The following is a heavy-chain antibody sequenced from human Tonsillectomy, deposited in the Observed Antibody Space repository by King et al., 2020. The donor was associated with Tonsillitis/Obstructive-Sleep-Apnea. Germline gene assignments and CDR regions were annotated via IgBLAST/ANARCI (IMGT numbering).Heavy chain of an antibody. J-gene: IGHJ3*02. V-gene: IGHV3-30*04. CDR3: ARDRGSRDAFDI. Sequence: VQLVESGGGVVQPGRSLRLSCAASGFTFSSYAIHWVRQAPGKGLEWVAVISYDGSNKYYADSVKGRFTISRDNSKNTLYLQMNSLRAEDTAVYYCARDRGSRDAFDIWGQGTMVTVSS. CDR2: ISYDGSNK. D-gene: IGHD1-26*01. CDR1: GFTFSSYA.